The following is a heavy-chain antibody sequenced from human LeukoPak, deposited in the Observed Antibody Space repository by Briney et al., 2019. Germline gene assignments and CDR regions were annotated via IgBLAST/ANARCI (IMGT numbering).Heavy chain of an antibody. Sequence: ASVKVSCKTSGYTFTSYAMNWVRQAPGQGLEWMGWISTNTGNPTYAQGFTGRFVFSLDTSVSTAYLQIGSLKAEDTAVYYCARLRGPNCSGGSCYDYWGQGTLVTVSS. CDR3: ARLRGPNCSGGSCYDY. V-gene: IGHV7-4-1*01. CDR2: ISTNTGNP. J-gene: IGHJ4*02. D-gene: IGHD2-15*01. CDR1: GYTFTSYA.